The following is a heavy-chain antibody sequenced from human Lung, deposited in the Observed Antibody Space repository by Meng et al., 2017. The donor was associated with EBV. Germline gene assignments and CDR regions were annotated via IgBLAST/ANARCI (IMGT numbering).Heavy chain of an antibody. CDR3: AREADGATFDY. J-gene: IGHJ4*02. CDR2: ISGYNGNT. V-gene: IGHV1-18*01. Sequence: QVQLVPPGADVKKPGAPVMVSCKASGYTFTSYGISWVRQAPGQGLEWMGWISGYNGNTNYAQKLQGRVTMTTDTSTSTAYMELRSLRSDDTAVYYCAREADGATFDYRGQGTLVTVS. CDR1: GYTFTSYG. D-gene: IGHD1-26*01.